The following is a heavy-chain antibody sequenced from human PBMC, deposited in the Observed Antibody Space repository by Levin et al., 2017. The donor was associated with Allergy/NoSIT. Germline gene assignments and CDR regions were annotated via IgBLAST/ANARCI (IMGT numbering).Heavy chain of an antibody. CDR3: ARVGVSGSSWPYYFDY. J-gene: IGHJ4*02. Sequence: SVKVSCKASGYTFTGYYMHWVRQAPGQGLEWMGWINPNSGGTNYAQKFQGRVTMTRDTSISTAYMELSRLRSDDTAVYYCARVGVSGSSWPYYFDYWGQGTLVTVSS. V-gene: IGHV1-2*02. D-gene: IGHD6-13*01. CDR1: GYTFTGYY. CDR2: INPNSGGT.